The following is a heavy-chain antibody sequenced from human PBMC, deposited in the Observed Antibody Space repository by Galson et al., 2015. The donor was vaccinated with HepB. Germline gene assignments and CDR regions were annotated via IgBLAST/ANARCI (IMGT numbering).Heavy chain of an antibody. J-gene: IGHJ5*02. CDR2: INPSGGST. CDR3: ARSRSGYTDWFDP. D-gene: IGHD6-13*01. Sequence: SVKVSCKASGSTFTSYYMHWVRQAPGQGLEWMGIINPSGGSTSYAQKFQGRVTMTRDTSTSTVYMELSSLRSEDTAVYYCARSRSGYTDWFDPWGQGTLVTVSS. CDR1: GSTFTSYY. V-gene: IGHV1-46*03.